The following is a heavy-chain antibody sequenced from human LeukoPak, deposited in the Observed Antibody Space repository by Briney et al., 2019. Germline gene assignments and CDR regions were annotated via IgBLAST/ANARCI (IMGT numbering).Heavy chain of an antibody. CDR3: ARGGSGYSPGPLDY. J-gene: IGHJ4*02. D-gene: IGHD3-22*01. CDR1: GGSISSGDYY. V-gene: IGHV4-30-4*08. Sequence: SETLSLTCTVSGGSISSGDYYWSWIRQPPGKGLEWIGYIYYSGSTYYNPSLKSRVTISVDTSKNQFSLKLSSVTAADTAVYYCARGGSGYSPGPLDYWGQGTLVTVSS. CDR2: IYYSGST.